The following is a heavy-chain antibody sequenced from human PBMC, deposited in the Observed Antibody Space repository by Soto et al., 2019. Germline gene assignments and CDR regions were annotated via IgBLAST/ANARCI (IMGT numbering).Heavy chain of an antibody. CDR3: APIDGDWDYHYLDV. CDR2: INSDGSRT. V-gene: IGHV3-74*01. D-gene: IGHD4-17*01. J-gene: IGHJ6*03. Sequence: EVHLVESGGGLVQPGGSLRLSCAASGSTFSNYWMHWVRQAPGKGLVWVSRINSDGSRTNYADSVKGRFTISRDNAKNTLYLQMNGLREEDTAIYYCAPIDGDWDYHYLDVWGKGTTVTVSS. CDR1: GSTFSNYW.